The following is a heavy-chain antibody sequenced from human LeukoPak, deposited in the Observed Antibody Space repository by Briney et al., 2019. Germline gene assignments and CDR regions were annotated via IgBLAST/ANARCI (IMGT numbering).Heavy chain of an antibody. V-gene: IGHV3-9*01. CDR1: GFTFDDYA. CDR2: ISWNSGSI. J-gene: IGHJ4*02. Sequence: PGRSLRLSCAASGFTFDDYAMHWVRQAPGKGLEWVSGISWNSGSIGYADSVKGRFPISRDNAKNSLYLQMNSLRAEDTAVYYCARDLGGGDCYWGQGTLVTVPS. CDR3: ARDLGGGDCY. D-gene: IGHD2-21*02.